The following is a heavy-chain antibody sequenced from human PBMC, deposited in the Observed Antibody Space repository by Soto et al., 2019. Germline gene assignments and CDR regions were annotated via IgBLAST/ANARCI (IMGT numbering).Heavy chain of an antibody. CDR1: GYTFTGYY. CDR2: INPNSGGT. J-gene: IGHJ4*02. CDR3: ARARELLDMASYYFDY. D-gene: IGHD1-26*01. V-gene: IGHV1-2*02. Sequence: ASVKVSCKASGYTFTGYYMHWVRQAPGQGLEWMGWINPNSGGTNYAQKFQGRVTMTRDTSISTAYMELSRLRSDDTAVYYCARARELLDMASYYFDYWGQGTLVTVS.